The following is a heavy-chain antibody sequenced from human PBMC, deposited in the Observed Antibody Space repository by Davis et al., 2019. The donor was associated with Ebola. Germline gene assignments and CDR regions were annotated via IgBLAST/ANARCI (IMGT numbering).Heavy chain of an antibody. CDR2: IWYDGSNK. D-gene: IGHD5-18*01. CDR3: ATDTAMETGY. CDR1: GFTFSSYG. J-gene: IGHJ4*02. V-gene: IGHV3-30*02. Sequence: GESLKISCAASGFTFSSYGMHWVRQAPGKGLEWVAVIWYDGSNKYYADSVKGRFTISRDNSKNTLYLQMSSLRAEDTAVYYCATDTAMETGYWGQGTLVTVSS.